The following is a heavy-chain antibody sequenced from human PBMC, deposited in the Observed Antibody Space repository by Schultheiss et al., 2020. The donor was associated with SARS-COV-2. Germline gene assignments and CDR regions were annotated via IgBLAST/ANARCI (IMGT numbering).Heavy chain of an antibody. J-gene: IGHJ4*02. CDR3: ARETMVHYYFDY. D-gene: IGHD3-10*01. V-gene: IGHV3-7*03. Sequence: GESLKISCAASGFTFSSYWTSWVRQTPGKGLEWVANINQDGSEKYYVDSVKGRFTISRDNAKNSLYLQMNSLRAEDTAVYYCARETMVHYYFDYWGQGTLVTVSS. CDR1: GFTFSSYW. CDR2: INQDGSEK.